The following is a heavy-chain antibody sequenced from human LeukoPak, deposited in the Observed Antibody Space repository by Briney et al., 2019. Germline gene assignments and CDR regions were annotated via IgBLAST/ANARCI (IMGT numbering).Heavy chain of an antibody. CDR2: IYYSGST. V-gene: IGHV4-39*07. CDR3: ARDLLDYGDYLFDY. J-gene: IGHJ4*02. D-gene: IGHD4-17*01. CDR1: GGSISSSSYY. Sequence: PSETLSLTCTVSGGSISSSSYYWGWIRQPPGKGLEWIGSIYYSGSTYYNPSLKSRVTISVDTSKNQFSLKLSSVTAADTAVYYCARDLLDYGDYLFDYWGQGTLVTVSS.